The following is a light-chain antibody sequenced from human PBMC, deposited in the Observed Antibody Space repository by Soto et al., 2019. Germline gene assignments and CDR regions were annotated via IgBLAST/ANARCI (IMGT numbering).Light chain of an antibody. CDR1: QGIRNY. V-gene: IGKV1-17*01. Sequence: DIQMTQSPSSLSASVGDRVTITCRASQGIRNYLGWYQQKPGKAPKRLIYAASSLQGGVPSRFSGSGSGTEFPLTISSLQPEDFATYYCLQHNSYPFTFGPGTKVDIK. J-gene: IGKJ3*01. CDR3: LQHNSYPFT. CDR2: AAS.